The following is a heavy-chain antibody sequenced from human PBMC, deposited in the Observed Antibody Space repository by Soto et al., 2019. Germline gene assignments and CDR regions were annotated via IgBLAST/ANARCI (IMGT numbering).Heavy chain of an antibody. Sequence: GVSLRLSCSASGFTFGYYWMSWVRQAPGKGLEWLATIKWDASEKKYVDSVKGRFTVSRDNAKNSVYLQMDSLRAEDTAVYYCARSGDNYNRLDYWGQGTPVTVSS. V-gene: IGHV3-7*01. D-gene: IGHD1-1*01. J-gene: IGHJ4*02. CDR1: GFTFGYYW. CDR3: ARSGDNYNRLDY. CDR2: IKWDASEK.